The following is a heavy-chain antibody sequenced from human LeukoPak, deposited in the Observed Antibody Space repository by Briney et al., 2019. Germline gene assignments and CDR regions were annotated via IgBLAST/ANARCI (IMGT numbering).Heavy chain of an antibody. CDR2: IRSKAYGGTT. CDR1: GFTFGDYA. J-gene: IGHJ4*02. Sequence: GGSLRLSCTASGFTFGDYAMSWVRQAPGEGLEWVGFIRSKAYGGTTEYAASVKGRFTISGDDSKSIAYLQVNSLKTEDTAVYYCTRCYSSSWSDYWGQGTLVTVSS. V-gene: IGHV3-49*04. CDR3: TRCYSSSWSDY. D-gene: IGHD6-13*01.